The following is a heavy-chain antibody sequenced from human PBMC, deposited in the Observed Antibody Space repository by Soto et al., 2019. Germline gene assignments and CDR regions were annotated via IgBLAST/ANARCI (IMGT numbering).Heavy chain of an antibody. J-gene: IGHJ4*02. V-gene: IGHV4-4*02. Sequence: QVQLQESGPGLMKPSGTLSLTCAVSGGSITSNWWSWVRQPPGKGLEWIAEIFHTGSANYNPSLMGRLTRSMHTSRSHLSLTLNSVTAADTAVYYCARHIAVSGTRGFDHWGQGTLVTVSS. CDR3: ARHIAVSGTRGFDH. D-gene: IGHD2-21*01. CDR1: GGSITSNW. CDR2: IFHTGSA.